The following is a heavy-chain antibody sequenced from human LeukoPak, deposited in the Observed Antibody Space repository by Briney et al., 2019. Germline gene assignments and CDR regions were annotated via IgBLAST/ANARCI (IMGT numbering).Heavy chain of an antibody. Sequence: ASVKVSCKASGYTFSTYGITWVRQAPGQGLEGMGWISAYNGNTNYAQKLQGRVTMTTDTSTSTAYMELSSLRSEDTAVYYCARDSGAHWELWFSYYFDYWGQGTLVTVSS. V-gene: IGHV1-18*01. CDR2: ISAYNGNT. CDR3: ARDSGAHWELWFSYYFDY. CDR1: GYTFSTYG. D-gene: IGHD5-18*01. J-gene: IGHJ4*02.